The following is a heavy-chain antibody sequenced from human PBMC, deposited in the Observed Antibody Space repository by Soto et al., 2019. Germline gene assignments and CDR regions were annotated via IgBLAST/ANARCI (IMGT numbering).Heavy chain of an antibody. D-gene: IGHD2-2*01. CDR3: ASQLAYQLPIGAFYI. CDR1: GGTFSSYT. V-gene: IGHV1-69*02. Sequence: QVQLVQSGAEVKKPGSSVKVSCKASGGTFSSYTISWVRQAPGQGLEWMGRIIPILGIANYAQKFQGRFTITADKSTSTAYMELSSLSSEDTAVYDCASQLAYQLPIGAFYIWGQGTMVTVSS. CDR2: IIPILGIA. J-gene: IGHJ3*02.